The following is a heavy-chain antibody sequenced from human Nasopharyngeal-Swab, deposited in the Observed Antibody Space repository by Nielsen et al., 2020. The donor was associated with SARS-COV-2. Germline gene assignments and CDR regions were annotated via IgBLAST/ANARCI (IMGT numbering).Heavy chain of an antibody. J-gene: IGHJ6*03. CDR3: ARLAPLKFYYYYMDV. CDR2: INPNSGGT. D-gene: IGHD3-3*02. Sequence: ASVKVSCKASGYTFTGYYMHWVRQAPGQGLEWMGRINPNSGGTNYAQKFQGRVTMTRDTSISTAYMELSRLRSEDTAVYYCARLAPLKFYYYYMDVWGKGTTVTVSS. CDR1: GYTFTGYY. V-gene: IGHV1-2*06.